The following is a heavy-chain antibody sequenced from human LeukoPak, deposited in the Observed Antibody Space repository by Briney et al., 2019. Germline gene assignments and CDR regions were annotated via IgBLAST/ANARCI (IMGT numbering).Heavy chain of an antibody. Sequence: GGSLRLSCAASGFTFSSYWMSWVRQAPGKGLEWVANIKQDGREKYYVDSVKGRFTISRDNTKNSLYAQMNSLRAEDTAVYYCARVEDYDILTGFDYWGQGILVTVSS. CDR2: IKQDGREK. V-gene: IGHV3-7*01. D-gene: IGHD3-9*01. CDR3: ARVEDYDILTGFDY. CDR1: GFTFSSYW. J-gene: IGHJ4*02.